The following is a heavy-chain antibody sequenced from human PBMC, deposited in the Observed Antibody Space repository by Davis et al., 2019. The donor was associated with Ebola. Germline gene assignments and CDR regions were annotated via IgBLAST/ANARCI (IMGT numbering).Heavy chain of an antibody. CDR1: GYTFISYS. CDR2: INAANGDT. CDR3: ARGPGPPRYCSGGSCYSGNWFDP. V-gene: IGHV1-3*01. Sequence: ASVKVSCKASGYTFISYSMHWVRQAPGQSLEWMGWINAANGDTKYSQKFQGRITLTRDTSATTADMELRGLRSDDTAVYYCARGPGPPRYCSGGSCYSGNWFDPWGQGTLVTVSS. J-gene: IGHJ5*02. D-gene: IGHD2-15*01.